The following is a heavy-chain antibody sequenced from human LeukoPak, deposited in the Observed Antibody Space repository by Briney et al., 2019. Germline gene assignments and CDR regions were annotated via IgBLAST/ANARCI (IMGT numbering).Heavy chain of an antibody. CDR3: ARDSITIFGVVTRFDY. V-gene: IGHV4-34*01. J-gene: IGHJ4*02. CDR1: GGSISSYY. CDR2: INHSGST. D-gene: IGHD3-3*01. Sequence: SETPSLTCTVSGGSISSYYWSWIRQPPGKGLEWIGEINHSGSTNYNPSLKSRVTISVDTSKNQFSLKLSSVTAADTAVYYCARDSITIFGVVTRFDYWGQGTLVTVSS.